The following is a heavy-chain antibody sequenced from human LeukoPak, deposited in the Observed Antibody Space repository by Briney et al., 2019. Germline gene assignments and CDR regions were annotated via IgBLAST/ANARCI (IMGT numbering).Heavy chain of an antibody. D-gene: IGHD5-12*01. CDR2: IYYSGST. CDR3: AREARGGLHYYYMDV. CDR1: GGSISSYY. V-gene: IGHV4-59*01. J-gene: IGHJ6*03. Sequence: SETLSLTCTVSGGSISSYYWSWIRQPPGKGLEWIGYIYYSGSTNYNPSLKSRVTISVDTSKNQFSLKPSSVTAADTAVYYCAREARGGLHYYYMDVWGKGTTVTVSS.